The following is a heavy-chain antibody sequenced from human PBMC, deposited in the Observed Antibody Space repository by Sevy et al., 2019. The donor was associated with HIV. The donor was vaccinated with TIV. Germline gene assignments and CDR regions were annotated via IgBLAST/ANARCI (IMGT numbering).Heavy chain of an antibody. CDR3: ARLGGSSWYDYYYGMDV. D-gene: IGHD6-13*01. Sequence: SETLSLTCTVSGGSISSSSYYWGWIRQPPGKGLEWIGSIYYSGSTYYNPFLKSRVTISVDTSKNQFSLKLSSVTAADTAVYYCARLGGSSWYDYYYGMDVWGQGTTVTVSS. CDR1: GGSISSSSYY. CDR2: IYYSGST. J-gene: IGHJ6*02. V-gene: IGHV4-39*01.